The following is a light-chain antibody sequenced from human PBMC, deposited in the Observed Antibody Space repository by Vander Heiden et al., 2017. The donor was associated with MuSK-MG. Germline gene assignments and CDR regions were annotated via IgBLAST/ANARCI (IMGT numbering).Light chain of an antibody. J-gene: IGLJ3*02. Sequence: QLVLPQSPPASASLGASVKLPCTPTSGPSGYAIAWPPQQPDTRPRYLMRVNSDGSNSKGDGIPDRFSGSSAGAERYLTISGRHSEDEADYYCQTWGAGIRVFGGGTKLTVL. CDR3: QTWGAGIRV. V-gene: IGLV4-69*01. CDR2: VNSDGSN. CDR1: SGPSGYA.